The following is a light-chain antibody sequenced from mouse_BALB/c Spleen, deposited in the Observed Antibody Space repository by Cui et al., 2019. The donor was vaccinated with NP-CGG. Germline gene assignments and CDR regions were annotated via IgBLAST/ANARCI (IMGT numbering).Light chain of an antibody. CDR1: TVAVTTSNY. CDR3: ALWYSNHWV. J-gene: IGLJ1*01. Sequence: QAVVTPESALTTSPGETVTLTCRSSTVAVTTSNYANWVQEKPDHLFSGLIGGTNNRIPGVPARFSGSLIGDKAALTITGAQTEDEAIYFCALWYSNHWVFGGGTKLTVL. CDR2: GTN. V-gene: IGLV1*01.